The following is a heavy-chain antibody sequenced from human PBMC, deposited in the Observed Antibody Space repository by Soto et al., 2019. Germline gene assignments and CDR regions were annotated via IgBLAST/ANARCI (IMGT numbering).Heavy chain of an antibody. V-gene: IGHV1-18*01. J-gene: IGHJ6*02. Sequence: QVQLVQSGADVKKPGASVSVSCKSSGYTFTNYGISWVRQAPGQGLEWMGWISAYNGNTNYAQKLQGRVTMTTDTSTSTAYMELRSLRSDDTAVYYCASGVEMATITPTHYYCYGMDVWGQWTTVTVSS. D-gene: IGHD5-12*01. CDR3: ASGVEMATITPTHYYCYGMDV. CDR2: ISAYNGNT. CDR1: GYTFTNYG.